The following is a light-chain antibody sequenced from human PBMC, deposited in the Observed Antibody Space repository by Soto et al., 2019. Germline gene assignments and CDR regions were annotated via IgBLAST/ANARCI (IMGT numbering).Light chain of an antibody. CDR2: DVS. J-gene: IGLJ3*02. V-gene: IGLV2-8*01. CDR3: NSYAGSNDWV. CDR1: SSDVGGYNY. Sequence: QSVLTQPASVSGSPGQSITISCTGTSSDVGGYNYVSWYQQHPGKAPKLMIYDVSKRPSGVPDRFSGSKSGNTASLTVSGLQAEDEADYYCNSYAGSNDWVFGGGTKLTVL.